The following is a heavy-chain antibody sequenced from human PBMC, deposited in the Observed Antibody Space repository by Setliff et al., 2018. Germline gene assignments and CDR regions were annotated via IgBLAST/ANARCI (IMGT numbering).Heavy chain of an antibody. CDR3: ARHHRGVIISWFDP. J-gene: IGHJ5*02. CDR1: GGSISSSNW. Sequence: SQTLSLTCAVSGGSISSSNWWSWVRQPPGKGLEWIGEIYHSGSTGYNPSLKSRVTISVDKSKNQFSLKLSSVTAADTAVYYCARHHRGVIISWFDPWGQGTLVTVSS. CDR2: IYHSGST. V-gene: IGHV4-4*02. D-gene: IGHD3-10*01.